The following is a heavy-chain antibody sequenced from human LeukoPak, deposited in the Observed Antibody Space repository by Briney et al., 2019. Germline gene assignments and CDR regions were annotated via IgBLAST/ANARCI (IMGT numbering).Heavy chain of an antibody. CDR2: IYYSGST. CDR1: GGSISSGGYY. Sequence: SQTLSLTCTVSGGSISSGGYYWSWIRQHPGKGLEWIGYIYYSGSTYYNPSLKSRVTISVDTSKNQFSLKLSSVTAADKAVYYCARTKTRTVTQGFDYWGQGTLVTVSS. CDR3: ARTKTRTVTQGFDY. V-gene: IGHV4-31*03. D-gene: IGHD4-17*01. J-gene: IGHJ4*02.